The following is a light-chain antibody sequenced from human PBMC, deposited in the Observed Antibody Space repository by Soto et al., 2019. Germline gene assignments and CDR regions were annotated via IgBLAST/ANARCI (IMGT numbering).Light chain of an antibody. CDR2: AAS. CDR3: QQYSDWPLVT. Sequence: IVMTQSPATLSVSLGERATLSCRASQSVGTYLAWYQQKPGQPPSRLIFAASTRATGITARFSGTGSGSDFTHTLNGLQSEDFAVYSCQQYSDWPLVTFGGGTRVEIK. CDR1: QSVGTY. J-gene: IGKJ4*01. V-gene: IGKV3-15*01.